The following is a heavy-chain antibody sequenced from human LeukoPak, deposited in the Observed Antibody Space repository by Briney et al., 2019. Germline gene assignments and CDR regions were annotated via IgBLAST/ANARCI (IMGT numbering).Heavy chain of an antibody. J-gene: IGHJ4*02. CDR3: AKSQWIQLWLGHY. CDR1: GFTFSSYS. D-gene: IGHD5-18*01. Sequence: GGSLRLSCAASGFTFSSYSMNWVRQAPGKGLEWVSAISGSGGSTYYADSVKGRFTISRDNSKNTLYLQMNSLRAEDTAVYYCAKSQWIQLWLGHYWGQGTLVTVSS. CDR2: ISGSGGST. V-gene: IGHV3-23*01.